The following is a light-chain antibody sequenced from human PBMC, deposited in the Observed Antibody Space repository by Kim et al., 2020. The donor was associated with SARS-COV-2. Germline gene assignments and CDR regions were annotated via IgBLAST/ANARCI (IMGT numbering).Light chain of an antibody. CDR2: DAS. V-gene: IGKV1-5*01. J-gene: IGKJ3*01. CDR1: QNMRSW. CDR3: QQSSSYPFT. Sequence: ASVGDRVTITCRASQNMRSWLAWYQQKPGKAPKLLISDASSLQSGVPSRFSGSGSGTEFTLTISSLQPDDFATYYCQQSSSYPFTFGPGTKVDIK.